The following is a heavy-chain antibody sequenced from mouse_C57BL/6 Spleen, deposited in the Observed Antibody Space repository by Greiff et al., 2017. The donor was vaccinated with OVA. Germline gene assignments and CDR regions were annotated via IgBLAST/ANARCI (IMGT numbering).Heavy chain of an antibody. V-gene: IGHV1-19*01. CDR2: INPYNGGT. D-gene: IGHD1-1*01. CDR1: GYTFTDYY. J-gene: IGHJ4*01. Sequence: EVKLQESGPVLVKPGASVKMSCKASGYTFTDYYMNWVKQSHGKSLEWIGVINPYNGGTSYNQKFKGKATLTVDKSSSTAYMELNSLTSEDSAVYYCASTGNYAMDYWGQGTSVTVSS. CDR3: ASTGNYAMDY.